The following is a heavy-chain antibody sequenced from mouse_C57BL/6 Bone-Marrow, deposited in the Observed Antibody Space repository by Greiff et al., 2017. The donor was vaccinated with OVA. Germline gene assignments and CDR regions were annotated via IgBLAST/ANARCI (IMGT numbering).Heavy chain of an antibody. V-gene: IGHV2-6-1*01. CDR1: GFSLTSYG. Sequence: QVQLKESGPGLVAPSQSLSITCTVSGFSLTSYGVHWVRQPPGKGLEWLVVIWSDGSTTYNSALKSRLSISKDNSKSQVFLKMNSLQTDDTAMYYCARHGDGYYFNYAMDYWGQGTSVTVSS. CDR3: ARHGDGYYFNYAMDY. D-gene: IGHD2-3*01. CDR2: IWSDGST. J-gene: IGHJ4*01.